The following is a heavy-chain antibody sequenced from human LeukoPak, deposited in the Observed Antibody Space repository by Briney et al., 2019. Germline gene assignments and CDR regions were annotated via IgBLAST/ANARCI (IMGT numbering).Heavy chain of an antibody. CDR2: ISGSGDYT. V-gene: IGHV3-23*01. J-gene: IGHJ4*02. CDR3: AKLGSGWYDRARTTPYYFDY. CDR1: GFTFSSHG. Sequence: GGTLRLSCAASGFTFSSHGMSWVRQAPGKGLEWVSTISGSGDYTYYADSVKGRFTISRDNSKNTLYLQMNSLRAEDTAVYYCAKLGSGWYDRARTTPYYFDYWGQGTLVTVSS. D-gene: IGHD6-19*01.